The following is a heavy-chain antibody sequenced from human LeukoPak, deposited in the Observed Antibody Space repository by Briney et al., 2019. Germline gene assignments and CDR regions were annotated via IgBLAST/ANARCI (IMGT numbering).Heavy chain of an antibody. J-gene: IGHJ4*02. CDR2: IRSKANSYAT. CDR3: TRAGSYDTSFDY. CDR1: GFTFSGSA. Sequence: PGGSLRLSCAASGFTFSGSAMHWVRQASGKGLEWVGRIRSKANSYATAYAALVKGRFTISRDDSKNTAYLQMNSLKTEDTAVYYCTRAGSYDTSFDYWGQGTLVTVSS. V-gene: IGHV3-73*01. D-gene: IGHD3-10*01.